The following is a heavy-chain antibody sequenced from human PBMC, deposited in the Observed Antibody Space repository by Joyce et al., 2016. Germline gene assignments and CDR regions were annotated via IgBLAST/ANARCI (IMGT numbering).Heavy chain of an antibody. J-gene: IGHJ4*02. V-gene: IGHV5-51*01. CDR1: AYSFVNYW. CDR3: ARPLNRYDSSGYYG. Sequence: EVQLVQSGAEVKKPGESLKISCKASAYSFVNYWIDWVRQKPGKGLEWMGTIYYDDSHTGYSPSFQGQVTISADKSISTAYLQWSSLKASDTAIYYCARPLNRYDSSGYYGWGQGTLVTVSS. D-gene: IGHD3-22*01. CDR2: IYYDDSHT.